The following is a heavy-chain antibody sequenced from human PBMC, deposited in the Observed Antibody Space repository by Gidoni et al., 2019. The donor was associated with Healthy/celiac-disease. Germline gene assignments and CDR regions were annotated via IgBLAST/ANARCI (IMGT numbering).Heavy chain of an antibody. J-gene: IGHJ3*02. CDR1: GFTFSSYA. CDR2: ISSNGGST. Sequence: CSASGFTFSSYAMHWVRQAPGKGLEYVSAISSNGGSTYYADSVKGRFTISRDNSKNTLYLQMSSLRAEDTAVYYCVKDGYDYPDAFDIWGQGTMVTVSS. D-gene: IGHD5-12*01. CDR3: VKDGYDYPDAFDI. V-gene: IGHV3-64D*06.